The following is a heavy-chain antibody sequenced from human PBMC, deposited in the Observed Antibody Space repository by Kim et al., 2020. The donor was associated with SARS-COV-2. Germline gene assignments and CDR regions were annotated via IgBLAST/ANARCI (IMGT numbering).Heavy chain of an antibody. J-gene: IGHJ5*02. CDR3: ARGPSYDSSGRLFDP. V-gene: IGHV4-31*02. D-gene: IGHD3-22*01. Sequence: PPLKSRVTISVDTSKNQFSLKLSSVTAADTAVYYCARGPSYDSSGRLFDPWGQGTLVTASS.